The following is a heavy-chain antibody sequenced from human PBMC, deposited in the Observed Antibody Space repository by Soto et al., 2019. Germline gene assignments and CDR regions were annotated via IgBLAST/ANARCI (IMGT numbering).Heavy chain of an antibody. CDR2: IYYSGST. J-gene: IGHJ5*02. CDR3: ARHPPAAISDWFDP. Sequence: SETLSLTCTVSGGSISSSSYYWGWIRQPPGKGLEWIGSIYYSGSTYYNPSLKSRVTISVDTSKNQFSLKLSSVTAADTAVYYCARHPPAAISDWFDPWGQGTLVTASS. D-gene: IGHD2-2*02. CDR1: GGSISSSSYY. V-gene: IGHV4-39*01.